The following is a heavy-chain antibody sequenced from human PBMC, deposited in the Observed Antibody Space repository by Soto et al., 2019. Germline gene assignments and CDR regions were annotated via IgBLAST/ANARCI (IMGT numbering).Heavy chain of an antibody. J-gene: IGHJ5*02. D-gene: IGHD1-26*01. V-gene: IGHV1-2*02. Sequence: GASVKVSCKASGYTFTGYYMHWVRQAPGQGLEWMGWINPNSGGTNYAQKFQGRVTMTRDTSISTAYMELSRLRSDDTAVYYCARERMGKTKPRYKWFDPWGQGTLVTVSS. CDR2: INPNSGGT. CDR3: ARERMGKTKPRYKWFDP. CDR1: GYTFTGYY.